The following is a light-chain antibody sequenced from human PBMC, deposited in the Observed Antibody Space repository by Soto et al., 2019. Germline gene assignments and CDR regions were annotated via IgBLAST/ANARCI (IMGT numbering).Light chain of an antibody. CDR2: EGS. CDR1: SSDVGSYNL. CDR3: CSYAGSSTLDVV. J-gene: IGLJ2*01. Sequence: QSALTQPASVSGSPGQSITISCTGTSSDVGSYNLVSWYQQHPGKAPKLMIYEGSKRPSGVSNRFSGSKSGNTAFLTITGLQAEDEADYCCCSYAGSSTLDVVFGGGTKLTVL. V-gene: IGLV2-23*01.